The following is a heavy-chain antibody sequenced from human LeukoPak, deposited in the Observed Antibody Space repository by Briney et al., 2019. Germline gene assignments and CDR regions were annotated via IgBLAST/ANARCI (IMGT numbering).Heavy chain of an antibody. J-gene: IGHJ6*02. V-gene: IGHV1-46*04. CDR2: INPYDGFT. CDR1: GYTFIHHY. Sequence: ASVKVSCKASGYTFIHHYMHWVRQAPGQGLEWMGIINPYDGFTSYAQKLQGRVTMTSDTSTSTVYMELSSLRSEDTAVYYCAKDRGYTTGYYYGMDVWGQGTTVTVSS. CDR3: AKDRGYTTGYYYGMDV. D-gene: IGHD5-18*01.